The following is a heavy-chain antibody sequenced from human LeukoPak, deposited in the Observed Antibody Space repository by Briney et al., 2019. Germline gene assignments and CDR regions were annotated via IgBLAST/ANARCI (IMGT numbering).Heavy chain of an antibody. CDR3: ARTGDPSSSWFLWYFDL. D-gene: IGHD6-13*01. Sequence: SETLSLTCAVYGGSFSGYYWSWICQPPGKGLEWIGEINHSGSTNYNPSLKSRVTISVDTSKNQFSLKLSSVTAADTAVYYCARTGDPSSSWFLWYFDLWGRGTLVTVSS. CDR2: INHSGST. CDR1: GGSFSGYY. J-gene: IGHJ2*01. V-gene: IGHV4-34*01.